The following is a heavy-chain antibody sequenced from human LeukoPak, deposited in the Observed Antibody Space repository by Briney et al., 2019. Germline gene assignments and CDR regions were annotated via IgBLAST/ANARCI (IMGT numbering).Heavy chain of an antibody. V-gene: IGHV4-59*12. D-gene: IGHD2-15*01. J-gene: IGHJ4*02. Sequence: SETLSLTCTVSGGSISSYYWSWIRQPPGKGLEWIGYIYYSGSTNYNPSLKSRVTISVDTSKNQFSLKLSSVTAADTAVYYCARAGVVVVAATWRGGYFDYWGQGTLVTVSS. CDR3: ARAGVVVVAATWRGGYFDY. CDR1: GGSISSYY. CDR2: IYYSGST.